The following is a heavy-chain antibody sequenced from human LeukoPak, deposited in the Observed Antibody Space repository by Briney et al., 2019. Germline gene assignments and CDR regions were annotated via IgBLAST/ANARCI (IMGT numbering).Heavy chain of an antibody. J-gene: IGHJ3*02. CDR1: RFTFTTYW. CDR2: IRYDGSNK. Sequence: GGSLRLSCAASRFTFTTYWMTWVRQAPGKGLEWVAFIRYDGSNKYYADSVKGRFTISRDNAKNSLYLQMNSLRAEDTAVYYCAREDGGPDAFDIWGQGTMVTVSS. CDR3: AREDGGPDAFDI. V-gene: IGHV3-30*02. D-gene: IGHD3-10*01.